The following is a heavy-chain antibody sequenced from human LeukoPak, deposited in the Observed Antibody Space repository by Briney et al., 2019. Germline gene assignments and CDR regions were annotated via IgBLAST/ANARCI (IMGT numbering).Heavy chain of an antibody. J-gene: IGHJ6*03. D-gene: IGHD5-18*01. CDR3: ARVGYSFSLNDWSRIGLGAYPTKSYYYMDV. CDR2: INHRGGT. V-gene: IGHV4-34*01. Sequence: SETLSLTCAVYGGSFSDYSWTWIRQPPGKGLEWIGEINHRGGTNHNPSLMSRVIMSVDTSTHQVSFTVPSVTAADTAVYYCARVGYSFSLNDWSRIGLGAYPTKSYYYMDVWGKGTTVTVSS. CDR1: GGSFSDYS.